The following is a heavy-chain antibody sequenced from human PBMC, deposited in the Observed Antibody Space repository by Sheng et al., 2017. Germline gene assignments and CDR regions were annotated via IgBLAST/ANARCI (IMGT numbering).Heavy chain of an antibody. D-gene: IGHD3-16*01. V-gene: IGHV3-74*03. CDR2: INSDGDIS. J-gene: IGHJ6*03. CDR1: GFSITKYW. Sequence: EVRLVASGGGLVQPGGSLRLSCASSGFSITKYWMHWVRQAPGKGLVWVSRINSDGDISKYADSVKGRFTISRDNAKNTLYLQMNSLRVEDTAEYYCAREPLVRVSWGLSSYYYMDVWGKGTTVTVSS. CDR3: AREPLVRVSWGLSSYYYMDV.